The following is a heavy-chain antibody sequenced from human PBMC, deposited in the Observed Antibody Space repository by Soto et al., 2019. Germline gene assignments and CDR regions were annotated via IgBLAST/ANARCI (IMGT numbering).Heavy chain of an antibody. V-gene: IGHV3-30*04. Sequence: GGFLRLSCADSGFTFSSYAMHWVRQAPGKGLEWVAIISYDGSIKYYADSVKGRFTISRDNSKNTLFLQMNSLRAEDTAVYYCARDLSGYGYDYWGQGTLVTVSS. D-gene: IGHD5-18*01. CDR1: GFTFSSYA. J-gene: IGHJ4*02. CDR2: ISYDGSIK. CDR3: ARDLSGYGYDY.